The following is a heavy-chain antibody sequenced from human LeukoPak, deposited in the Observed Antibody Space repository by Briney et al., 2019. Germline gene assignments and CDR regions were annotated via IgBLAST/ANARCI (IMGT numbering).Heavy chain of an antibody. CDR2: ISSSNSYI. D-gene: IGHD4-17*01. J-gene: IGHJ4*02. CDR1: GFTFSSYS. CDR3: ARDSYGDYVLDY. Sequence: GGSLRLSCAASGFTFSSYSMNGVRQAPGKGLEWGSSISSSNSYIYYADSVKGRFTISRDNAKNSLYLQMNSLRAEDTAVYYCARDSYGDYVLDYWGQGTLVTVSS. V-gene: IGHV3-21*01.